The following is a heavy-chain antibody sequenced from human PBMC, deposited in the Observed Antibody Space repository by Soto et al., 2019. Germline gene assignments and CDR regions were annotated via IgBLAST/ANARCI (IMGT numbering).Heavy chain of an antibody. J-gene: IGHJ2*01. D-gene: IGHD3-3*01. CDR1: GGSFSGYY. V-gene: IGHV4-34*01. CDR3: ARGLENDFWSGYYSWYFDL. CDR2: INHSGST. Sequence: QVQLQQWGAGLLKPSETLSLTCAVYGGSFSGYYWSWIRQPPGKGLEWIGEINHSGSTNYNPSLKIRVTISVDTSKNQFSLKLSSVTAADTAVYYCARGLENDFWSGYYSWYFDLWGRGTLVTVSS.